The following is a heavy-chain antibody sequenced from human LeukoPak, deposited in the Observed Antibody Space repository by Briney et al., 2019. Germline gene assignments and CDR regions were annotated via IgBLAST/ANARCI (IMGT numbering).Heavy chain of an antibody. Sequence: SETLSLTCAVYGESFSGYYRSWIRQPPGKGLEWIGYIYYSGSTNYNPSLKSRVTISVDTSKNQFSLKLSSVTAADTAVYYCARHETHPFDYWGQGTLVTVSS. CDR3: ARHETHPFDY. CDR1: GESFSGYY. CDR2: IYYSGST. V-gene: IGHV4-59*01. J-gene: IGHJ4*02.